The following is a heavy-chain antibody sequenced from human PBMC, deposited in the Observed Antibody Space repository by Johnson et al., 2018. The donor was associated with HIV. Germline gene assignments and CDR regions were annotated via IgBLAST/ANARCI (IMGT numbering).Heavy chain of an antibody. CDR2: IKRKTDGGTS. D-gene: IGHD6-13*01. CDR1: GFTFSSYA. J-gene: IGHJ3*02. Sequence: VQLVESGGGVVQPGRSLRLSCAASGFTFSSYAMHWVRQAPGQGLECVCRIKRKTDGGTSDYAAPVKGRFTIPRDDSKNTLYLQMHSLKTEDTAVYYCTTDPIVAAGHDAFDIWGQGTMVTVSS. V-gene: IGHV3-15*01. CDR3: TTDPIVAAGHDAFDI.